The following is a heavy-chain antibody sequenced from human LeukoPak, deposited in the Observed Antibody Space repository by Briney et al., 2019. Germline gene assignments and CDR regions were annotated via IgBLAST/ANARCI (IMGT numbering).Heavy chain of an antibody. CDR3: ARGRIIAVAGGLDY. Sequence: SETLSLTCSVSGDSISSSGYYWDWIRQPPGKGLEWIGSIHHSGNTNYNPSLKSRVTISVDTSKNQFSLKLSSVTAADTAVYYCARGRIIAVAGGLDYWGQGTLVTVSS. CDR2: IHHSGNT. J-gene: IGHJ4*02. CDR1: GDSISSSGYY. V-gene: IGHV4-39*07. D-gene: IGHD6-19*01.